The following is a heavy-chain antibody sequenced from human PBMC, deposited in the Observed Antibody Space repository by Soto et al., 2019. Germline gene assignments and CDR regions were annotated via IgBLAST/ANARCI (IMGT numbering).Heavy chain of an antibody. V-gene: IGHV4-30-4*01. CDR1: GGSISSGDYY. D-gene: IGHD2-2*02. J-gene: IGHJ5*02. CDR2: IYYSGST. CDR3: ARDLGRYCSSTSCYRGWFDP. Sequence: PSETLSLTCTVSGGSISSGDYYWSWIRQPPGKGLEWIGYIYYSGSTYYNPSLKSRVTISVDTPKNQFSLKLSSVTAADTAVYYCARDLGRYCSSTSCYRGWFDPWGQGTLVTVSS.